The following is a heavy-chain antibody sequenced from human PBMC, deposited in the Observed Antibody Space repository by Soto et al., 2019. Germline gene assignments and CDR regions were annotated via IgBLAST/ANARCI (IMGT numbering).Heavy chain of an antibody. V-gene: IGHV4-34*01. CDR1: GGSFSGYY. J-gene: IGHJ6*02. Sequence: PSETLSLTCGVYGGSFSGYYWSWIRQPPGKGLEWIGEINHSGSTNYNPSLKSRVTISVDTSKNQFSLKLSSVTAADTAVYYCAKHYGMDVWVQGTTVTVSS. CDR3: AKHYGMDV. CDR2: INHSGST.